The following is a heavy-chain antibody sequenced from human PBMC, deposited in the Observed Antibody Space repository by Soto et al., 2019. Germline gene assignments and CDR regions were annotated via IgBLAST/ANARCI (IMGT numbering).Heavy chain of an antibody. J-gene: IGHJ6*02. CDR3: AKERAVVVPVSTSYFHYYGLDV. Sequence: VQPVESGGGLVQPGGSLRLSCAVSGFTLDDYTMHWVRQAPGKGLEWVSGVGWNGGDIVYADSVKGRFTVSRDNTRNSLYLEVNSLTTEDTAIYFCAKERAVVVPVSTSYFHYYGLDVWGQGTTVTVS. CDR2: VGWNGGDI. V-gene: IGHV3-9*01. CDR1: GFTLDDYT. D-gene: IGHD2-2*01.